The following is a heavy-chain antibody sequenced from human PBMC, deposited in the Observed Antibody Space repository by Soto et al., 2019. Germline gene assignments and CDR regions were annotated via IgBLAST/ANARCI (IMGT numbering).Heavy chain of an antibody. V-gene: IGHV3-23*01. D-gene: IGHD2-15*01. Sequence: EVQLLESGGGLVQPGGSLRVSCAASGFPFSNHAMSWVRQAPGKGLEWVSGISDGGDLIYYADSVKGRFSMSRDNSENMLYLQMTNLRAEDTAIYFRAKRQGTGLAAKNFDFWGQGTLVTVSS. CDR1: GFPFSNHA. J-gene: IGHJ4*02. CDR2: ISDGGDLI. CDR3: AKRQGTGLAAKNFDF.